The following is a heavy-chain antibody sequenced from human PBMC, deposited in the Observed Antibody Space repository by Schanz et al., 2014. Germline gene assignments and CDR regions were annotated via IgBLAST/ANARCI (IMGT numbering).Heavy chain of an antibody. CDR1: GLNFDYYG. CDR3: ASPALVQGLMPEYYFDY. Sequence: QVHLVESGGGVVQPGRSLRLSCATSGLNFDYYGMNWVRQAPGKGLEWVSTLSGSGAGTFYADSVKGRFTISRDNSKNTLYLQMNSLRGEDTAVYYCASPALVQGLMPEYYFDYWGQGTLVTVSS. V-gene: IGHV3-NL1*01. CDR2: LSGSGAGT. D-gene: IGHD3-10*01. J-gene: IGHJ4*02.